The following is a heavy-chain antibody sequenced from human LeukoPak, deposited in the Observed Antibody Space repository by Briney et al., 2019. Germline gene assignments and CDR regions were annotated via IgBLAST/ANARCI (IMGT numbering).Heavy chain of an antibody. D-gene: IGHD2-21*01. CDR2: VYASGTT. V-gene: IGHV4-4*07. Sequence: SETLSLTCTVSGASVSTYFWSWIRQPAGKTMEWIGRVYASGTTYYNPSLRSRVTLSIDTSKNQFPLSLNSVTAADTAVYYCAKTHCGGGSCDKFDSWGQGILVTVSS. CDR3: AKTHCGGGSCDKFDS. J-gene: IGHJ5*01. CDR1: GASVSTYF.